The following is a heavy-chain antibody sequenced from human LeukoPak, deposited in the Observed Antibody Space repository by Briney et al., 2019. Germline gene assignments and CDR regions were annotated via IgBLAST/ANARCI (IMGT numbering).Heavy chain of an antibody. V-gene: IGHV1-2*02. Sequence: ASVKVSCKASGYTFTGYYMHWVRQAPGQGLEWMGWINPNSGGTNYAQKFQDRVTMTRDTSISTAYMELSRLKSDDTAVYYCAREHPSGGYLRDPYPFDYWGQGILVTVSS. CDR2: INPNSGGT. J-gene: IGHJ4*02. CDR3: AREHPSGGYLRDPYPFDY. D-gene: IGHD3-10*01. CDR1: GYTFTGYY.